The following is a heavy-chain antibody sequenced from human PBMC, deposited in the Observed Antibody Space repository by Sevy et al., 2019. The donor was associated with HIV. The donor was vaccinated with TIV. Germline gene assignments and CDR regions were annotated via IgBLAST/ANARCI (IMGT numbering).Heavy chain of an antibody. V-gene: IGHV3-30-3*01. Sequence: GGSRRLSCAASGLTFSNFAMHWVRQAPGKGLEWVAITSYDGSSNYYADSVKGRFTISRDNSKHTLYLQMNSLTVEDTAVYYCATDDRDNSGYHFTYWGQGTLVTVSS. J-gene: IGHJ4*02. CDR1: GLTFSNFA. CDR3: ATDDRDNSGYHFTY. D-gene: IGHD3-22*01. CDR2: TSYDGSSN.